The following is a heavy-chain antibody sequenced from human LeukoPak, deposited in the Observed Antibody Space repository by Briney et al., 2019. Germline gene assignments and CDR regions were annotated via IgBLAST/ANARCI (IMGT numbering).Heavy chain of an antibody. CDR2: IYYSGST. V-gene: IGHV4-59*08. J-gene: IGHJ3*02. CDR3: ARRGGGAAFDI. Sequence: SETLSLTCTVSGGSISTYYWSWIRQPPGKGLEWIGYIYYSGSTNSNPSLKSRVTISVDTSKNQFSLKLTSVTAADTAVYYCARRGGGAAFDIWGQGTMVNVSS. CDR1: GGSISTYY. D-gene: IGHD2-21*01.